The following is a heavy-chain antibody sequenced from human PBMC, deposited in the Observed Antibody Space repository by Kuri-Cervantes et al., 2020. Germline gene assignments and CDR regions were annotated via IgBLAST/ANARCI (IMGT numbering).Heavy chain of an antibody. Sequence: LSLTCAASGFTFSSYDMHWVRQATGKGLEWVSAIGTAGDTYYPGSVKGRFTISRENAKNSLYLQMNSLRAEDTAVYYCAQVAVTPIFDYWGQGTLVTVSS. CDR3: AQVAVTPIFDY. D-gene: IGHD2-21*02. CDR2: IGTAGDT. V-gene: IGHV3-13*01. CDR1: GFTFSSYD. J-gene: IGHJ4*02.